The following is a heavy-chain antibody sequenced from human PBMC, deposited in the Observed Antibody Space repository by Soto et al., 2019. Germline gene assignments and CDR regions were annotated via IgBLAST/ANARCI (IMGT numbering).Heavy chain of an antibody. Sequence: SETLSLTCTVSGGSISSGGYYWSWIRQHPGKGLEWIGYIYYSGSTYYNPSLKSRVTISVDTSKNQFSLRDEDTAVYYCARDRRLGEHTYLCDYWPRGTLVTVS. CDR2: IYYSGST. V-gene: IGHV4-31*03. J-gene: IGHJ4*02. CDR3: ARDRRLGEHTYLCDY. D-gene: IGHD2-21*01. CDR1: GGSISSGGYY.